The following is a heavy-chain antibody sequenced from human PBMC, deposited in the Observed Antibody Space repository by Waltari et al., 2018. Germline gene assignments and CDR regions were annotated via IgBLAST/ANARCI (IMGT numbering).Heavy chain of an antibody. CDR3: ARVGLYAGSGYYYGPWEY. Sequence: QVQLHESGPGLVKPSETLSLTCDVSGYSISSGFYWGWIRQPPGKGLEWIGSIYHDGKTHFSPSLQSRVTISVDTSKNQFSLKLKSVTAADTAVYYCARVGLYAGSGYYYGPWEYWGQGTLVAVSS. J-gene: IGHJ4*02. CDR2: IYHDGKT. CDR1: GYSISSGFY. V-gene: IGHV4-38-2*01. D-gene: IGHD3-22*01.